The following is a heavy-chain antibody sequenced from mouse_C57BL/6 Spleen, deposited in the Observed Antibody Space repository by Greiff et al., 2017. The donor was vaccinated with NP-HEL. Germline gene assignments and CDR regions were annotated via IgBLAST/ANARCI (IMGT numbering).Heavy chain of an antibody. CDR1: GYTFTDYN. CDR2: INPNNGGT. J-gene: IGHJ3*01. V-gene: IGHV1-18*01. Sequence: DVKLVESGPELVKPGASVKIPCKASGYTFTDYNMDWVKQSHGKSLEWIGDINPNNGGTIYNQKFKGKATLTVDKSSSTAYMELRSLTSEDTAVYYCARSEDGYPAWFAYWGQGTLVTVSA. CDR3: ARSEDGYPAWFAY. D-gene: IGHD2-3*01.